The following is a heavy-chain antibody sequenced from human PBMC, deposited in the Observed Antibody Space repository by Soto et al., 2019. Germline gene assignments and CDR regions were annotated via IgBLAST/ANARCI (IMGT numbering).Heavy chain of an antibody. CDR1: GFTFTNFA. J-gene: IGHJ6*03. CDR2: ISGNGITT. V-gene: IGHV3-23*01. CDR3: AKWSTWQPYHMDV. D-gene: IGHD1-26*01. Sequence: GGSLRLSCAASGFTFTNFALSWVRQAPGKGLEWVSTISGNGITTYYADSVKSRFTISRDNSKNTLYLQMNSLRAEDTAVYYCAKWSTWQPYHMDVWGKGTPVTVSS.